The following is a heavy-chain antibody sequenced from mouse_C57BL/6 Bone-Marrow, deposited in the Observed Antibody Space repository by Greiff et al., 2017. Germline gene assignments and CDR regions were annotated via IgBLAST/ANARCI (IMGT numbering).Heavy chain of an antibody. D-gene: IGHD1-1*01. J-gene: IGHJ3*01. Sequence: QVQLQQPGAELVMPGASVKLSCKASGYTFTSYWMHWVKQRPGQGLEWIGEIDPSDSYTNYNQKFKGKSTLTVDKSSSTAYMQLSSLTSEDSAVYCCARGDYLAWFAYWGQGTLVTVSA. V-gene: IGHV1-69*01. CDR3: ARGDYLAWFAY. CDR1: GYTFTSYW. CDR2: IDPSDSYT.